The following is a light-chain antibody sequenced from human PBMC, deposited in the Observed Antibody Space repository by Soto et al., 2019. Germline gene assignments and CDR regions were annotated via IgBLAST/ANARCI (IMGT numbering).Light chain of an antibody. CDR1: QSVSSSS. J-gene: IGKJ3*01. CDR2: AAS. V-gene: IGKV3-20*01. Sequence: EIVLTQSPGTLSLSPGERATLSCRASQSVSSSSLAWYQQKPGQAPRLLIYAASSRATGIPDRFSGSGSGTDFTLTISRLEPEDFAVYYCQQYGRSPLTFGPGTKVEIK. CDR3: QQYGRSPLT.